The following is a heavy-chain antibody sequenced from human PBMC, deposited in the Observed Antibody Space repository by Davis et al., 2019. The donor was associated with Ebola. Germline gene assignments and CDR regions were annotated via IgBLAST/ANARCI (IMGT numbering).Heavy chain of an antibody. CDR2: IYHSGST. J-gene: IGHJ3*02. CDR1: GGSISSSNW. V-gene: IGHV4-4*02. CDR3: ARGVISPYDAFDI. Sequence: SETLSLTCAVSGGSISSSNWWSWVRQPPGKGLEWIGEIYHSGSTNYNPSLKSRVTISVDRSKNQFSLKLSSVTAADTAVYYCARGVISPYDAFDIWGQGTMVTVSS. D-gene: IGHD3-22*01.